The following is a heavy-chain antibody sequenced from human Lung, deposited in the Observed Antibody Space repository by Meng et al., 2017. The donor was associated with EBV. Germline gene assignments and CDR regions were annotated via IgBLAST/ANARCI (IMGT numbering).Heavy chain of an antibody. Sequence: VELRESGPALVKPSETLSLTCAVSGDSITNHNWWAWVRQPPGKGLEWIGEIPHRGSSAYNPSLKSRVSMSIGKSKNQFSLKLTSVTAADTAVYHCLRGSGGSVWGQGTLVTVSS. J-gene: IGHJ1*01. V-gene: IGHV4-4*02. CDR2: IPHRGSS. CDR3: LRGSGGSV. D-gene: IGHD3-10*01. CDR1: GDSITNHNW.